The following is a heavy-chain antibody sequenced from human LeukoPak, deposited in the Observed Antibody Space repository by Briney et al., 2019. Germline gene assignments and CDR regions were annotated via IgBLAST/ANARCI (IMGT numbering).Heavy chain of an antibody. Sequence: QAGGSLRLSCAASGFTFSSYAMHWVRQAPGKGLEYVSAISSNGGNTYYANSVKGRFTISRDNSKNTLSLQMGSLRAEDMAVYYCARDAGYCSGGNCPAYYFDFWGQGTLVTVSS. J-gene: IGHJ4*02. CDR2: ISSNGGNT. D-gene: IGHD2-15*01. V-gene: IGHV3-64*01. CDR3: ARDAGYCSGGNCPAYYFDF. CDR1: GFTFSSYA.